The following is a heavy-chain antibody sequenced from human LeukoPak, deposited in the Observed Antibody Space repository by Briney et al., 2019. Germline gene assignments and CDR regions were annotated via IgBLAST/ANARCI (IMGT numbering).Heavy chain of an antibody. CDR3: ARVGSYCGGNCAIDY. CDR2: TGIRANTYTT. D-gene: IGHD2-21*02. J-gene: IGHJ4*02. V-gene: IGHV3-72*01. Sequence: PGGSLRLSCAASGFTFSDHYVDWVRQAPGKGLEWVGRTGIRANTYTTKYAASVKGRFTISRDDSKNSLYLQMNSLKTEDTAVYYCARVGSYCGGNCAIDYWGQGTLVTVSS. CDR1: GFTFSDHY.